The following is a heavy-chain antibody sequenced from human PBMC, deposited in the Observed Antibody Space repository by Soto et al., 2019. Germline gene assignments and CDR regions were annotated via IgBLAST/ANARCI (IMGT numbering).Heavy chain of an antibody. Sequence: QVQLQESGPGLVKPSETLSLTCTVSGGSISSYYWSWIRQPPGKGLEWIGYIYYSGSTNYNPSLKSRVTISVDTSKNQFSRKLSSVTAADTAVYYCARDGDAAAAALFDSWGQGTLVTVSS. CDR1: GGSISSYY. V-gene: IGHV4-59*01. CDR3: ARDGDAAAAALFDS. D-gene: IGHD6-13*01. J-gene: IGHJ4*02. CDR2: IYYSGST.